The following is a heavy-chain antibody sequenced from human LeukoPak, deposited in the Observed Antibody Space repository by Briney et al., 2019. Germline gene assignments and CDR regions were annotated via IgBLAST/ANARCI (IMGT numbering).Heavy chain of an antibody. V-gene: IGHV3-66*01. J-gene: IGHJ4*02. D-gene: IGHD3-16*01. CDR2: IYSGGST. Sequence: GGSLRLSCSASGFTFSNYAMHWVRQAPGKGLEWVSAIYSGGSTYYADSVKGRFTISRDSSKNTLYLQMNSLRAEDTAVYYCAGSYVSRSFDYWGQGTLVTVSS. CDR3: AGSYVSRSFDY. CDR1: GFTFSNYA.